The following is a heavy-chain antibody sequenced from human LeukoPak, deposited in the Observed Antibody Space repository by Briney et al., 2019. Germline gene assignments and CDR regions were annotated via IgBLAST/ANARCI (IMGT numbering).Heavy chain of an antibody. Sequence: PGGSLRLSCAASGFTFTTYAMNWVRQAPGKGLEWVSTISAGGSAFYADSVKGRFTISRDNSKNTLYMQMNSLRAEDTAVYYCAKGSLAAAGTGDYWGQGTLVTVSS. J-gene: IGHJ4*02. CDR3: AKGSLAAAGTGDY. V-gene: IGHV3-23*01. CDR2: ISAGGSA. D-gene: IGHD6-13*01. CDR1: GFTFTTYA.